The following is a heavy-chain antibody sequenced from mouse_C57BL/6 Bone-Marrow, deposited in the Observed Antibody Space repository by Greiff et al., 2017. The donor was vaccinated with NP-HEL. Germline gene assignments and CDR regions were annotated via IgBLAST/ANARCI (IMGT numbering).Heavy chain of an antibody. Sequence: DVQLQESGTVLARPGASVKMSCKTSGYTFTSYWMHWVKQRPGQGLEWIGAIYPGNSDTSYNQKFKGKAKLTEVTSASTTYMERSSLTNEDSAVYYCTRKWLYYAMDYWGQGTSVTVSS. J-gene: IGHJ4*01. CDR1: GYTFTSYW. D-gene: IGHD1-3*01. V-gene: IGHV1-5*01. CDR3: TRKWLYYAMDY. CDR2: IYPGNSDT.